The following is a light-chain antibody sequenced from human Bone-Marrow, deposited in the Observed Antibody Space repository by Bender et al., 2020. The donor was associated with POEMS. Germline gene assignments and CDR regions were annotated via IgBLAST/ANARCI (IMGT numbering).Light chain of an antibody. V-gene: IGLV2-14*01. CDR2: EVN. CDR1: RSDVGGYNY. Sequence: QSALTQPASVSGSPGQSITISCPGTRSDVGGYNYVSWYQHYPGEAPKLIIFEVNKGPSGVSGRFSGSKSGNTASLTISGLQAEDEADYYCASYTRSDTWVFGGGTKLTVL. CDR3: ASYTRSDTWV. J-gene: IGLJ3*02.